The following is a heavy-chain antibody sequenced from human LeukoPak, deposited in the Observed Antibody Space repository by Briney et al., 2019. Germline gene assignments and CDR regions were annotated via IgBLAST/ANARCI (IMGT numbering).Heavy chain of an antibody. CDR3: ARDRTTVTTSTLDY. D-gene: IGHD4-17*01. CDR1: GYTFTVYY. V-gene: IGHV1-2*02. Sequence: GASVTVSFKASGYTFTVYYMHWVRQAPGQGLEWMGWINPNSGGTNYAQKFQGRVTMTRDTSISTAYMELSRLRSDDTAVYYCARDRTTVTTSTLDYWGQGTLVTVSS. CDR2: INPNSGGT. J-gene: IGHJ4*02.